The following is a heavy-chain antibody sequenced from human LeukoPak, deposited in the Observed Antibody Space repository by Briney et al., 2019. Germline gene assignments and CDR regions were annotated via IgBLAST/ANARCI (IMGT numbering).Heavy chain of an antibody. CDR2: IYYSGST. D-gene: IGHD2-15*01. J-gene: IGHJ5*02. Sequence: PSETLSLTCTVSGGSLSSSSYYWGWIRQPPGKGLEWIGSIYYSGSTYYNLSLKSRVTISVDTSKSHFSLTLSSVTAADTAVYYCARHYTPVARNWFDPWGQGTLVIVSS. V-gene: IGHV4-39*01. CDR1: GGSLSSSSYY. CDR3: ARHYTPVARNWFDP.